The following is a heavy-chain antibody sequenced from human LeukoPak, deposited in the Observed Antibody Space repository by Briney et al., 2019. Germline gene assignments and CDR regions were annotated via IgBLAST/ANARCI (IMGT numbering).Heavy chain of an antibody. D-gene: IGHD2-21*01. CDR3: ARVPPIPLVTGFDY. CDR2: ISGYNGNT. V-gene: IGHV1-18*01. Sequence: ASVKVSCKTSGYTFSTYGINWVRQAPGQGLEWMGWISGYNGNTNYAQKFRDRVTMTTDTSTSTAYMELRSLRSDDTAVYYCARVPPIPLVTGFDYWGQGTLVIVSS. CDR1: GYTFSTYG. J-gene: IGHJ4*02.